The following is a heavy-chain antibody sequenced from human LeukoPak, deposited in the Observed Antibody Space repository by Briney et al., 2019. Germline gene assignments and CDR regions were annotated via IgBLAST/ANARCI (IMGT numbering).Heavy chain of an antibody. Sequence: GGFLRLSCAASGFTVSSNYMSWVRQAPGKGLEWVSVIYSGGSTYYADSVKGRFTISRDNSKNTLYLQMNSLRAEDTAVYYCARVGACSSTSCRTYYYYGMDIWGQGTTVTVSS. CDR2: IYSGGST. V-gene: IGHV3-66*01. J-gene: IGHJ6*02. CDR3: ARVGACSSTSCRTYYYYGMDI. D-gene: IGHD2-2*01. CDR1: GFTVSSNY.